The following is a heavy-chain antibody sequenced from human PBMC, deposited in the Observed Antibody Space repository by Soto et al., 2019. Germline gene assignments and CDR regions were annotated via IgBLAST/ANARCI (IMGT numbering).Heavy chain of an antibody. CDR1: GGGFSTYA. D-gene: IGHD4-17*01. CDR3: ATGGTTVTPRLDA. J-gene: IGHJ5*02. CDR2: ITPIFDTT. V-gene: IGHV1-69*18. Sequence: QVQLVQSGAEVKKPGSSVKVSCKASGGGFSTYAITWVRQAPGQGLEWMGRITPIFDTTNYAQKFQGRVRMTAEESTTAVHMDMTSLTSEDTAVYYCATGGTTVTPRLDACGQGTMVTVSS.